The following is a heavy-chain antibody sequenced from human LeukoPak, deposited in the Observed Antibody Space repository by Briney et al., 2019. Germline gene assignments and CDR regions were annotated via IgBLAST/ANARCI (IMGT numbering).Heavy chain of an antibody. CDR3: VRDYQFIQEV. J-gene: IGHJ6*02. CDR2: ISTDGKST. V-gene: IGHV3-74*01. CDR1: GFTFSNYW. D-gene: IGHD2-2*01. Sequence: GGSLRLSCVASGFTFSNYWMLWVRQAPGKGQMWVSLISTDGKSTRYAESVKGRFTISRDNAKNALYLQMDILRVEDTALYFCVRDYQFIQEVWGQGTTVTVSS.